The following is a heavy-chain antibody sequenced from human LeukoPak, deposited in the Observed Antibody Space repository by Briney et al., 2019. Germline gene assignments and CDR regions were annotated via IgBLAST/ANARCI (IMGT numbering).Heavy chain of an antibody. CDR3: ARGTVAGKAPY. J-gene: IGHJ4*02. D-gene: IGHD6-19*01. CDR2: ISSSGSTI. CDR1: GFTFSSHS. V-gene: IGHV3-48*01. Sequence: GGSLRLSCAASGFTFSSHSMNWVRQAPGKGLEWVSYISSSGSTIYYADSVKGRFSISRDNAKNSLHLQMNSLRAEDTAVYYCARGTVAGKAPYWGQGTLVTVSS.